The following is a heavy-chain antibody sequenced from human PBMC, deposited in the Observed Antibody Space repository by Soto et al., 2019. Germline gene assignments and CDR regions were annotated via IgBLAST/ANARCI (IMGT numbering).Heavy chain of an antibody. CDR2: LWYDGTNE. Sequence: PGGSLRLSCAASGFDLTRYDMHWVRQAPGKGLEWVALLWYDGTNEYYADSVKGRFTISKDNSKNTLYLQMDSLRAEDTAVYYCARETSYYLDYWGQGTLVTVSS. J-gene: IGHJ4*02. CDR1: GFDLTRYD. CDR3: ARETSYYLDY. V-gene: IGHV3-33*01.